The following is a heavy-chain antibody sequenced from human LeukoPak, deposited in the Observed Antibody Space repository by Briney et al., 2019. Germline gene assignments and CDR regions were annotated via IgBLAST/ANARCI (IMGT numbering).Heavy chain of an antibody. Sequence: GGSLRLSCAVSGFTLSSYSMNWVRQAPGKGLEWVSYISSSSSTIYYADSVKGRFTISRDNAKNSLYLQMNSLRAEDTAVYYCARIAYCGGDCFLYLDYWGQGTLVTVSS. CDR2: ISSSSSTI. CDR1: GFTLSSYS. CDR3: ARIAYCGGDCFLYLDY. V-gene: IGHV3-48*01. J-gene: IGHJ4*02. D-gene: IGHD2-21*02.